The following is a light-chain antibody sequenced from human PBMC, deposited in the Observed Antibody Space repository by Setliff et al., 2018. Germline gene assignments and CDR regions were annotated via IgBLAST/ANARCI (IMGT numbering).Light chain of an antibody. J-gene: IGLJ1*01. V-gene: IGLV2-23*02. CDR3: CSYAGNSLYV. Sequence: QSVLTQPASVSGSPGQSITISCTGTSSDIGNYDLVSWYQHSPGEAPKLLIYGVSERPSGVSNRFSGSKSGNTASLTISGLQAEDGADYSCCSYAGNSLYVFGTGTKGTVL. CDR2: GVS. CDR1: SSDIGNYDL.